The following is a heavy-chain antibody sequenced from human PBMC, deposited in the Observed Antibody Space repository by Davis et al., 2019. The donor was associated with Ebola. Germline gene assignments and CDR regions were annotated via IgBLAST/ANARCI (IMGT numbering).Heavy chain of an antibody. CDR2: INHSGST. CDR1: GGSFSGYY. J-gene: IGHJ4*02. D-gene: IGHD1-20*01. CDR3: VKDDVTAGRFNY. V-gene: IGHV4-34*01. Sequence: SETLSLTCAVYGGSFSGYYWSWIRQPPGKGLEWIGEINHSGSTNYNPSLKSRVTISVDTSKNQFSLKLSSVTAADTAVYYCVKDDVTAGRFNYWGQGSLVTVSS.